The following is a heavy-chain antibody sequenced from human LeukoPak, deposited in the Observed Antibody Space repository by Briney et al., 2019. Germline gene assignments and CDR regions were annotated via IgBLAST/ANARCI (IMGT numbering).Heavy chain of an antibody. CDR1: GGTFVSYA. CDR2: IIPIFGTA. CDR3: ATYIAVALYDAFDI. J-gene: IGHJ3*02. Sequence: GSSVKVSCKASGGTFVSYAISWVRQAPGQGLEWMGGIIPIFGTANYAQKFQGRVTITADESTSTAYMELSSLRSEDTAVYYCATYIAVALYDAFDIWGQGTMVTVSS. D-gene: IGHD6-19*01. V-gene: IGHV1-69*01.